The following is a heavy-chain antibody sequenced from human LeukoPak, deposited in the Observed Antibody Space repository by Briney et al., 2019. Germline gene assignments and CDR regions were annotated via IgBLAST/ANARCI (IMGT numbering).Heavy chain of an antibody. Sequence: SETLSLTCAVSGGSISSGGYSWSWLRQPPGKGLEWIGYIYHSGSTYYNPSLKSRVTISVDRSKNQFSLKLSSVTAADTAVYYCARAGGYDFMDYWGQGTLVTVSS. CDR3: ARAGGYDFMDY. D-gene: IGHD5-12*01. V-gene: IGHV4-30-2*01. J-gene: IGHJ4*02. CDR1: GGSISSGGYS. CDR2: IYHSGST.